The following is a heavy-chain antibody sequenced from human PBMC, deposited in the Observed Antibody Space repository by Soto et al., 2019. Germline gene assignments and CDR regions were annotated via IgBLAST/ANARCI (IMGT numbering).Heavy chain of an antibody. Sequence: PGGSLRLSCAASGFTFSSYGMHWVRQAPGKGLEWVAVISYDGSNKYYADSVKGRFTISRDNSKNTLYLQMNCLRAEESAVYYCSKDLVIEREPVFSFAYRGQEPSVPVTP. V-gene: IGHV3-30*18. CDR2: ISYDGSNK. CDR3: SKDLVIEREPVFSFAY. D-gene: IGHD2-21*01. J-gene: IGHJ4*02. CDR1: GFTFSSYG.